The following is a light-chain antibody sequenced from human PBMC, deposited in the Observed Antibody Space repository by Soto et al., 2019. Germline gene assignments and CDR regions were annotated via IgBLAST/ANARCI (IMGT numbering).Light chain of an antibody. V-gene: IGKV1-39*01. J-gene: IGKJ3*01. CDR1: HNISNF. CDR3: QQSYTSPFT. CDR2: AAF. Sequence: DIQMTQSPSSLSASVGDRVTITCLASHNISNFLNWYQQKPGKAPKILIYAAFSLTFGGPSGFSGSGSGTDFTLTISSLQPEDFATYYCQQSYTSPFTFVPGTKVDIK.